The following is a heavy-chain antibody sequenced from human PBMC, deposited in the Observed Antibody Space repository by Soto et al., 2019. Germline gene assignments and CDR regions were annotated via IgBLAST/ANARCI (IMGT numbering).Heavy chain of an antibody. D-gene: IGHD3-10*01. CDR1: GYSFTSLH. CDR3: ARGSPGPVDH. V-gene: IGHV1-8*01. Sequence: QVQLVQSGAEVRRPGASVKVSCKASGYSFTSLHFNWVRQATGQGLEWIGWMNPHSGETGYAQRFQGRVTMTRDISLSTAYMELTSLTSHDTAVYFCARGSPGPVDHWGQGTLVTVSS. J-gene: IGHJ4*02. CDR2: MNPHSGET.